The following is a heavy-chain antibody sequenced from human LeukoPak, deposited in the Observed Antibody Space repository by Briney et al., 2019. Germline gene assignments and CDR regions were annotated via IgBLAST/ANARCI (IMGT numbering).Heavy chain of an antibody. D-gene: IGHD2-2*01. V-gene: IGHV3-23*01. CDR2: ITWSGITT. Sequence: GGSLRLSCAASGFTFSGYAMSWVRQAPGKGLEWVAAITWSGITTYYADSLKGRFTISRDNAKTTLFLQMNSPRAEDTAVYYCAKPTDSLVIPAASFDDWGQGTLVIVSS. CDR3: AKPTDSLVIPAASFDD. J-gene: IGHJ4*02. CDR1: GFTFSGYA.